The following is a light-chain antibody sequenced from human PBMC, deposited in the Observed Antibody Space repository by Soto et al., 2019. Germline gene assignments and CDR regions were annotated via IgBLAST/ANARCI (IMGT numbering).Light chain of an antibody. CDR1: QSLLSSSNNKNY. CDR3: QPYYGSPIT. J-gene: IGKJ3*01. CDR2: SAS. Sequence: DIVMTQSPNSLAVSLGERATINCKSSQSLLSSSNNKNYLDWFQQKPGQAPKLLISSASTRYSGVPDRFSGSGSGTDFTLTISSLQAEDVAVYYCQPYYGSPITFGPGTKLEIK. V-gene: IGKV4-1*01.